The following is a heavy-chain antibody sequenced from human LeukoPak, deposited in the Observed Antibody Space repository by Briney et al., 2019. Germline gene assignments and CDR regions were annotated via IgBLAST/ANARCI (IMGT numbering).Heavy chain of an antibody. CDR1: GGSISSYY. CDR3: ARLPYYYHSSGYYSGEFDY. J-gene: IGHJ4*02. Sequence: SETLSLTCTVSGGSISSYYWSWIRQPPGKGLEWIGYIYNSGSTNYNPSLKSRVTISVDTSKNQFSLKLSSVTAADTAVYYCARLPYYYHSSGYYSGEFDYWGQGTLVTVSS. V-gene: IGHV4-59*01. D-gene: IGHD3-22*01. CDR2: IYNSGST.